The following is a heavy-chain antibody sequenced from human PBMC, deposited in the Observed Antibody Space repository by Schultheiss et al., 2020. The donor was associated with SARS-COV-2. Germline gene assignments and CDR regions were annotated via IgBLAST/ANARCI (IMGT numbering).Heavy chain of an antibody. V-gene: IGHV3-48*01. D-gene: IGHD4-23*01. Sequence: GGSLRLSCAASGFTFSSYSMNWVRQAPGKGLEWVSYISSSSSTIYYADSVKGRFTISRDNAKNSLYLQMNSLRAEDTAVYYCARISVVTELYYYYGMDVWGQGTTVTVSS. CDR3: ARISVVTELYYYYGMDV. CDR2: ISSSSSTI. J-gene: IGHJ6*02. CDR1: GFTFSSYS.